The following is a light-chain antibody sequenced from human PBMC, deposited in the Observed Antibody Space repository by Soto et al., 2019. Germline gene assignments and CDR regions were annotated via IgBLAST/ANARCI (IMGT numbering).Light chain of an antibody. CDR3: QQYGSSQA. CDR2: GAS. Sequence: EVELTQSPGTLSLSTGERATLSCRSSQSVKSSHLAWYQQKPGQAPRLLIAGASSRATGIPERFRGSGSGTDFTLTISRLEPEDLAVYYCQQYGSSQAFGQGTKVDIK. CDR1: QSVKSSH. V-gene: IGKV3-20*01. J-gene: IGKJ1*01.